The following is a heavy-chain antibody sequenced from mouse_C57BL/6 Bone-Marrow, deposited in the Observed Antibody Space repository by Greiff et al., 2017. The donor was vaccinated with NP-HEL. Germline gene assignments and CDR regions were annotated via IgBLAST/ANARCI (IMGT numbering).Heavy chain of an antibody. CDR1: GFNIKDDY. CDR2: IDPENGDT. CDR3: TTRIGSSPYAMDY. V-gene: IGHV14-4*01. D-gene: IGHD1-1*01. Sequence: EVQLQQSGAELVRPGASVKLSCTASGFNIKDDYMHWVKQRPEQGLEWIGWIDPENGDTEYASKFQGKATITADTSSNTAYLQLSSLKSEDTAVYYCTTRIGSSPYAMDYWGQGTSVTVSS. J-gene: IGHJ4*01.